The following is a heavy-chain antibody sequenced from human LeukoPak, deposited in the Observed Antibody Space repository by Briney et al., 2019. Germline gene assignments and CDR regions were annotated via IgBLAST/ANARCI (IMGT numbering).Heavy chain of an antibody. V-gene: IGHV3-74*01. Sequence: GGSLRLSCAASGFTFSSYWMHWVRQAPGKGLLWVSRINSDGSSTTYADSVKGRFTISRDNAKNTLYLQMNSLRAEDTAVYYCTRDTIAVPGDFDYWGQGALVTVSS. CDR2: INSDGSST. CDR3: TRDTIAVPGDFDY. J-gene: IGHJ4*02. CDR1: GFTFSSYW. D-gene: IGHD6-19*01.